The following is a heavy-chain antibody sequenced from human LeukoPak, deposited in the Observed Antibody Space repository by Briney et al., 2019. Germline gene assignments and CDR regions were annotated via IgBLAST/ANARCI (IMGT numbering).Heavy chain of an antibody. CDR1: GYTFTSYD. Sequence: ASVKVSCKASGYTFTSYDINWVRQATGQGLEWMGWMNPDSGNTGYAQKFQGRVTMTRNTSISTAYMEPSSLRSEDTAVYYCARVPSYNRFGELLPEAFDYWGQGTLVTVSS. J-gene: IGHJ4*02. CDR2: MNPDSGNT. D-gene: IGHD3-10*01. CDR3: ARVPSYNRFGELLPEAFDY. V-gene: IGHV1-8*01.